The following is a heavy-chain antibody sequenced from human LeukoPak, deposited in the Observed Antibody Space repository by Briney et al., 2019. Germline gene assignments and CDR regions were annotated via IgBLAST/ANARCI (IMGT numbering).Heavy chain of an antibody. D-gene: IGHD3-22*01. CDR1: GFTVSTNY. V-gene: IGHV3-66*02. CDR3: AKRGVVIRVILVGFHKEAYYFDS. J-gene: IGHJ4*02. Sequence: GGSLRLSCAASGFTVSTNYMSWVRQAPGKGLEWVSVIYSGGSIYYADSVKGRFTISRDNSKNMLYLQMNSLRAEDTAVYFCAKRGVVIRVILVGFHKEAYYFDSWGRGALVTVSS. CDR2: IYSGGSI.